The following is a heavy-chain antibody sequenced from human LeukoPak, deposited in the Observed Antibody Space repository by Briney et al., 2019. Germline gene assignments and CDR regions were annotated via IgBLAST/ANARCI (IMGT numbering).Heavy chain of an antibody. CDR1: GGSISSSSYY. Sequence: SETLSLTCTVSGGSISSSSYYWGWIRQPPGKGLEWIGEINHSGSTNYNPSLKSRVTISVDTSKNQFSLKPSSVTAADTAVYYCARAPYGSGSYLPDYWGQGTLVTVSS. CDR2: INHSGST. D-gene: IGHD3-10*01. J-gene: IGHJ4*02. CDR3: ARAPYGSGSYLPDY. V-gene: IGHV4-39*07.